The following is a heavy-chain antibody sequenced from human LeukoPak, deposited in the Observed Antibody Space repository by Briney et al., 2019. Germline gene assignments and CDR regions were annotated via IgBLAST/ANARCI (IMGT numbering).Heavy chain of an antibody. CDR2: IYYSGST. CDR3: ARRGSDWGQFDY. CDR1: GGSISSYY. J-gene: IGHJ4*02. Sequence: SETLSLTCSVSGGSISSYYWSWIRQPPGKGLEWIGYIYYSGSTNYNPSLKSRVTISVDTSKNQFSLKLSSVTAADTAVYYCARRGSDWGQFDYWGQGILVTVSS. D-gene: IGHD6-19*01. V-gene: IGHV4-59*08.